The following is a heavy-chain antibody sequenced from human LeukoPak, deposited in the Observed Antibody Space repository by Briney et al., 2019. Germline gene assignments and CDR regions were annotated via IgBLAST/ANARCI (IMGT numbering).Heavy chain of an antibody. CDR1: GFTFSSYS. CDR2: ISSSSSYI. D-gene: IGHD2-2*02. V-gene: IGHV3-21*01. CDR3: ARGSRYCSSTSCYREGY. J-gene: IGHJ4*02. Sequence: PGGSLRLSCAASGFTFSSYSMNWVRQAPGKGREWGSSISSSSSYIYYADSVKGRFTISRDNAKISLYLQMNSLRAEDTAVYYCARGSRYCSSTSCYREGYWGQGTLVTVSS.